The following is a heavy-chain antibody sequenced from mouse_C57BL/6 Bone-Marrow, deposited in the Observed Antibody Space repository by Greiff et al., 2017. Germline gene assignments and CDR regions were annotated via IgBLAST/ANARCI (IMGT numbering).Heavy chain of an antibody. V-gene: IGHV1-5*01. CDR2: IYPGNSDT. J-gene: IGHJ4*01. D-gene: IGHD2-2*01. CDR1: GYTFTSYW. Sequence: VQLQQSGTVLARPGASVKMSCKTSGYTFTSYWMHWVKQRPGQGLEWIGAIYPGNSDTSYNQKFKGKAKLTAVPSASTAYMELSSLTNEDSAVYYCTRTPLWLRRYYYAMDYWGQGTSVTVSS. CDR3: TRTPLWLRRYYYAMDY.